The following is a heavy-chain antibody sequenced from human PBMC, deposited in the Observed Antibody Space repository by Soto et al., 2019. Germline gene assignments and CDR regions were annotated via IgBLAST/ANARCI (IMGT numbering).Heavy chain of an antibody. D-gene: IGHD6-25*01. CDR1: EHKFRTNW. Sequence: GESMKISCQVNDYEHKFRTNWIGWVRQLPGKGLEWMGIIYPLDSDTRYSPSFQGHVTISVDKSSGTAFLQWDGLKASDSAMYYCARVRGPRGTGYRYFDLWGRGTLVTAPQ. V-gene: IGHV5-51*01. CDR2: IYPLDSDT. CDR3: ARVRGPRGTGYRYFDL. J-gene: IGHJ2*01.